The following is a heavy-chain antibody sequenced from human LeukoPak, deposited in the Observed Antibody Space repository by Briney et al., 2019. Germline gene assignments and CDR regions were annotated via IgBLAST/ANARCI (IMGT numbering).Heavy chain of an antibody. CDR1: GYTFTGYY. CDR3: ARGSEYQLLFEDY. J-gene: IGHJ4*02. CDR2: INPNSGGT. V-gene: IGHV1-2*02. Sequence: ASVKASCKASGYTFTGYYMHWVRQAPGQGLEWMGWINPNSGGTNYAQKFQGRVTMTRDTSISTAYMELSRLRSDDTAVYYCARGSEYQLLFEDYWGQGTLVTVSS. D-gene: IGHD2-2*01.